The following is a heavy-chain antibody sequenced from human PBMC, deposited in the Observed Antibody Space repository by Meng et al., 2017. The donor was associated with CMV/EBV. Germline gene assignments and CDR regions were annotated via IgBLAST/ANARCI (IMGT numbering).Heavy chain of an antibody. Sequence: GSLRLSCTVSGGSIYSSTFYWGWIRQPPGQGLEWIGSIYFGGNTYYNPSLKRRVTISIDTSKNQFSLRLSSVTAADTAVYYCARDIGGRRIAARPDYWGQGTLVTVSS. D-gene: IGHD6-6*01. V-gene: IGHV4-39*07. J-gene: IGHJ4*02. CDR3: ARDIGGRRIAARPDY. CDR2: IYFGGNT. CDR1: GGSIYSSTFY.